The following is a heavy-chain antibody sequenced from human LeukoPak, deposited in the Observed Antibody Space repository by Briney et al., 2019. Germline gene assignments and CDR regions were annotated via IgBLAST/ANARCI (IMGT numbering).Heavy chain of an antibody. CDR3: ARDRTVGATNSDYFDY. Sequence: SETLSLTCTVSGGSISSYYWSWIRQPAGKGLEWIGRIYTSGSTNYNPSLKSRVTISVDKSKNQFSLKLSSVTAADTAVYYCARDRTVGATNSDYFDYWGQGTLVTVYS. CDR2: IYTSGST. J-gene: IGHJ4*02. CDR1: GGSISSYY. V-gene: IGHV4-4*07. D-gene: IGHD1-26*01.